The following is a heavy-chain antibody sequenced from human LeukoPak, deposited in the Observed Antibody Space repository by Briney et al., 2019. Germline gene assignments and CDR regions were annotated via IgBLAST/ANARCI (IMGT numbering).Heavy chain of an antibody. CDR2: IYGGGST. J-gene: IGHJ4*02. D-gene: IGHD3-22*01. CDR1: GFTVSSIH. V-gene: IGHV3-53*01. CDR3: ARGSGYYLGNY. Sequence: GGSLRLSCAASGFTVSSIHKSWVRQAPGKGLEWVSVIYGGGSTYYADSVKGRFTISRDNSKNTLYLQMNSLRAEDTAVYYCARGSGYYLGNYWGQGTLVTVSS.